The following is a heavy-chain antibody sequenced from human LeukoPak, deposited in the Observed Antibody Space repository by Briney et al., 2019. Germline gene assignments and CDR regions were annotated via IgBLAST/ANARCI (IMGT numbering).Heavy chain of an antibody. CDR2: IWYDGSNK. Sequence: GGSLRLSCAASGFTFSSYGMHWVRQAPGKGLEWVAVIWYDGSNKYYADSVKGRFTISRDNSKNTLYLQMNSLRAEDTAVYYCARARGLGPGGWFDPWGQGTRVTVSS. CDR3: ARARGLGPGGWFDP. J-gene: IGHJ5*02. V-gene: IGHV3-33*01. D-gene: IGHD3-10*01. CDR1: GFTFSSYG.